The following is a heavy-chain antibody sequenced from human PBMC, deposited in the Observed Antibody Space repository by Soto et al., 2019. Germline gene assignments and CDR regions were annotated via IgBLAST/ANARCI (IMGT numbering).Heavy chain of an antibody. J-gene: IGHJ4*02. V-gene: IGHV1-18*04. CDR2: ISAYSGNT. CDR1: GYTFTSYG. Sequence: ASVKVSCQASGYTFTSYGISWVRQAPGQGLEWMGWISAYSGNTNYAQKLQGRVTMTTDTSTSTAYMELRSLRSDVTAVYYCARSGGRRECTNGICYAAFFDYWGQGTLVTVSS. CDR3: ARSGGRRECTNGICYAAFFDY. D-gene: IGHD2-8*01.